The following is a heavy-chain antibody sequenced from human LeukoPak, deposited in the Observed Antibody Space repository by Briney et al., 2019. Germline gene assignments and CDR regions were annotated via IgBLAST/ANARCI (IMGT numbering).Heavy chain of an antibody. CDR3: ARLYSSSWYEYYFDY. CDR2: IYYSGST. J-gene: IGHJ4*02. D-gene: IGHD6-13*01. CDR1: GGSIGSYY. Sequence: SETLSLTCTVSGGSIGSYYWSWIRQPPGKGLEWIGYIYYSGSTNYNPSLKSRVTISVDTSKNQFSLKLSSVTAADTAVYYCARLYSSSWYEYYFDYWGQGTLVTVSS. V-gene: IGHV4-59*08.